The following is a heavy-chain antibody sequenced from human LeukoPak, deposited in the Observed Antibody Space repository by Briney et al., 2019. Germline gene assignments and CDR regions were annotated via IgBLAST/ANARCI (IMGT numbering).Heavy chain of an antibody. CDR2: ISGSGGST. CDR1: GFTFSSYG. V-gene: IGHV3-23*01. CDR3: AREYYDYVWGSSNWFDP. Sequence: GGSLRLSCAASGFTFSSYGMSWVRQAPGKGLEWVSGISGSGGSTYYADSVKGRFTISRDNSKNTLYLQMNSLRAEDTAVYYCAREYYDYVWGSSNWFDPWGQGTLVTVSS. J-gene: IGHJ5*02. D-gene: IGHD3-16*01.